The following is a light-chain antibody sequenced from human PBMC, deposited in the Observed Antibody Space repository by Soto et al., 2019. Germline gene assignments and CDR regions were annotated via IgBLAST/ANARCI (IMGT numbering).Light chain of an antibody. CDR1: SSDVGSYNL. CDR2: EGS. V-gene: IGLV2-23*01. CDR3: CSYAGSSTFYV. Sequence: QSALTQPASVSGSPGQSITISCTGTSSDVGSYNLVSWYQQHPGKAPKLMIYEGSKRPSGVSNRFSGSKSGNTASLTISGLQAEDEADYYSCSYAGSSTFYVFGIGTKVTVL. J-gene: IGLJ1*01.